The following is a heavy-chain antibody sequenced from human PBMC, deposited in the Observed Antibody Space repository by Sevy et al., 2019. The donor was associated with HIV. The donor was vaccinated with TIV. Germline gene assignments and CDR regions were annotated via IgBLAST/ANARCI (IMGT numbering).Heavy chain of an antibody. V-gene: IGHV3-21*01. CDR1: GFTFSSYS. Sequence: GGSLRLSCAASGFTFSSYSMNWVRQAPGKGLEWVSSISSSSSYIYYADSVKGRFTISRDNAKNSLYLQMNSLRAEDTAVYYCAREGGGVIAAAGDYWGQRTLVTVSS. D-gene: IGHD6-13*01. CDR2: ISSSSSYI. CDR3: AREGGGVIAAAGDY. J-gene: IGHJ4*02.